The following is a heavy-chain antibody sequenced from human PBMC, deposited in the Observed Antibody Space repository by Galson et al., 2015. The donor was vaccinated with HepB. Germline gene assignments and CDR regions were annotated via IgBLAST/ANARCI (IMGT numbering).Heavy chain of an antibody. CDR3: VRSSGYSRTWYAGPADFDY. V-gene: IGHV3-21*01. Sequence: SLRLSCAASGFTFSNFNMNWVRQAPGKGLEWVSSTTSTSSYVYYAGSVKGRFAISRDNAKDSLYLRMNSLRAEDTAVYYCVRSSGYSRTWYAGPADFDYRGQGILVTVSS. D-gene: IGHD6-13*01. J-gene: IGHJ4*02. CDR1: GFTFSNFN. CDR2: TTSTSSYV.